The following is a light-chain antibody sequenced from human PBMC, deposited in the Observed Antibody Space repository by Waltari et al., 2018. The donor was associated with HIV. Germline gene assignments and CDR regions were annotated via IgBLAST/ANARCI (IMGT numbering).Light chain of an antibody. CDR1: QSISSW. J-gene: IGKJ1*01. CDR2: KAS. V-gene: IGKV1-5*03. CDR3: QQYNSYHGP. Sequence: DIQMTQSPSTLSASVGDRVTITCRASQSISSWLAWYQQKPGKAPKLLIYKASSLESGVPSRFSGSGSGTEFTLTISSLQPDDVATYYCQQYNSYHGPFGQGTKVEIK.